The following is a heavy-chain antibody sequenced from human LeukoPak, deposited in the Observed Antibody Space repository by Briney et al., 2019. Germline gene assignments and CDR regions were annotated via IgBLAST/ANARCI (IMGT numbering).Heavy chain of an antibody. D-gene: IGHD3-10*01. CDR3: ARGEYYGSGSYLVDYYAMDA. J-gene: IGHJ6*04. V-gene: IGHV1-46*01. Sequence: GASVKVSCEASGYSFINYYLHWVRQAPGQGLEWMGIINPSDGSASYAQRFQGRLTMTRETSTSTVYMELSSLNSEDTAVYYCARGEYYGSGSYLVDYYAMDAWGKGTTVTVSS. CDR2: INPSDGSA. CDR1: GYSFINYY.